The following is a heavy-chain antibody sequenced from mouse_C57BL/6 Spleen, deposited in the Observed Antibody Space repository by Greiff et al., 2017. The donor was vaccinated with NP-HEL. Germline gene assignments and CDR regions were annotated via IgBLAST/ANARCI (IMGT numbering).Heavy chain of an antibody. Sequence: EVKLMESGGGLVKPGGSLKLSCAASGFTFSSYAMSWVRQTLEKRLEWVATISDGGSYTYYPDNVKGRFTISRDNAKNNLYLQMSHLKSEDTAMYYCARVSYYGFDYWGQGTTLTVSS. V-gene: IGHV5-4*03. CDR1: GFTFSSYA. CDR3: ARVSYYGFDY. J-gene: IGHJ2*01. CDR2: ISDGGSYT. D-gene: IGHD1-1*01.